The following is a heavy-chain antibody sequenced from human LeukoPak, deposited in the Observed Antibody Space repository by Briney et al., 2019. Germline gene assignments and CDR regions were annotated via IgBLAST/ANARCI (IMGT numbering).Heavy chain of an antibody. J-gene: IGHJ4*02. V-gene: IGHV3-23*01. Sequence: GGSLRLSCAASGFTFSSYAMSWVRQAPGKGLEWVSAISGSGGSTYYADSVKGRFTISRDNSKNTLYLQVNSLRAGDTAVYFCAKESLPHRGYYFDSWGRGTLITVSS. CDR3: AKESLPHRGYYFDS. CDR1: GFTFSSYA. D-gene: IGHD3-22*01. CDR2: ISGSGGST.